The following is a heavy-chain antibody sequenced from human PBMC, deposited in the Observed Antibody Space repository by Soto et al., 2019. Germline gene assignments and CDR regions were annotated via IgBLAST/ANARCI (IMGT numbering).Heavy chain of an antibody. V-gene: IGHV4-34*01. J-gene: IGHJ6*03. CDR2: INHSGST. CDR3: ARRYCSGGSCDSSGGYYYYYYMDV. CDR1: GGSFSGYY. Sequence: SETLSLTCAVYGGSFSGYYWSWIRQPPGKGLEWIGEINHSGSTNYNPSLKSRVTISVDTSKNQFSLKLSSVTAADTAVYYCARRYCSGGSCDSSGGYYYYYYMDVWGKGTTVTVSS. D-gene: IGHD2-15*01.